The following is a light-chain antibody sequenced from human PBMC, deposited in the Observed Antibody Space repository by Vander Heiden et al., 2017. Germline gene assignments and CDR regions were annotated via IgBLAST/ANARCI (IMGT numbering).Light chain of an antibody. CDR1: QGISSY. J-gene: IGKJ4*01. V-gene: IGKV1-9*01. Sequence: DIQSTQSPSFLSASVGDRVTITCRASQGISSYLAWYQQKPEKAPKLLIYAASTLQSGVPSRFSGSGSGTEFTLTISSLQPEDFATYYCQQHNSYPLTFGGGTKVEIK. CDR2: AAS. CDR3: QQHNSYPLT.